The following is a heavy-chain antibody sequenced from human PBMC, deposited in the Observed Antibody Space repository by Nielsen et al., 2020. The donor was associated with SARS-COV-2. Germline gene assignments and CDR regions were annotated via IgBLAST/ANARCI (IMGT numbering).Heavy chain of an antibody. CDR2: IIPIFGTA. Sequence: SVKVSCKASGGTFSSYAISWVRQAPGQGLEWMGGIIPIFGTANYAQKFQGRVTITADESTSTAYMELRSLRSDDTAVYYCARDEEMNIMAFDIWGQGTMVTVSS. CDR3: ARDEEMNIMAFDI. V-gene: IGHV1-69*13. CDR1: GGTFSSYA. J-gene: IGHJ3*02. D-gene: IGHD3-16*01.